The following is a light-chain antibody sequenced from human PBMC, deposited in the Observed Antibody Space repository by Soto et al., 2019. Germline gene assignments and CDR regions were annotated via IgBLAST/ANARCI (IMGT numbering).Light chain of an antibody. Sequence: AIQLTQSPSSLSASVGDRVTITCRASQGISRGIAWYQQKPGGPPNLLIYDASTLESGAPSRFSGSGSGTDFTLTISSLQPEDFASYYCQQIYGCPCTFGPGTKVDIK. CDR1: QGISRG. CDR2: DAS. V-gene: IGKV1-13*02. CDR3: QQIYGCPCT. J-gene: IGKJ3*01.